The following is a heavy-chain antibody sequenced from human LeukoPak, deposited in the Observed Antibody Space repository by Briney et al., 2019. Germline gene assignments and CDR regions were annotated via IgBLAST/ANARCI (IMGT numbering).Heavy chain of an antibody. CDR3: AKDYGDYGY. V-gene: IGHV3-23*01. D-gene: IGHD4-17*01. J-gene: IGHJ4*02. Sequence: GGSLRLSCAASGFTFSSYAMSWVRQAPGKGLEWVSGISGSGDNTYYADSVKGRFTISRDNSKNTLYVQVNSLGTEDTAAYYCAKDYGDYGYWGQGTLVTVSS. CDR1: GFTFSSYA. CDR2: ISGSGDNT.